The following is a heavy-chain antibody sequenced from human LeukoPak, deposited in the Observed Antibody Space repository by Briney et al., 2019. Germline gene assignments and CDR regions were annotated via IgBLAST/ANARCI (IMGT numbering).Heavy chain of an antibody. Sequence: GGSLRLSCAASGFTFTDYWMTWVRQVPGKGLEWVANIHKAGTESYYVDSVKGRFAIPRDNAKNSLYLQLSSLRVDDTAVYYCARVGTWELQRVFDYWGQGTLATVSS. CDR2: IHKAGTES. CDR1: GFTFTDYW. V-gene: IGHV3-7*01. J-gene: IGHJ4*02. CDR3: ARVGTWELQRVFDY. D-gene: IGHD1-26*01.